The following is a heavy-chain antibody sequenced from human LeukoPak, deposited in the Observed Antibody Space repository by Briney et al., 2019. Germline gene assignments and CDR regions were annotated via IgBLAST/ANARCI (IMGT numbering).Heavy chain of an antibody. CDR1: GFTFSSYS. V-gene: IGHV3-21*01. D-gene: IGHD6-13*01. J-gene: IGHJ5*02. CDR3: ARVPIAAASS. Sequence: GGSLRLSCAASGFTFSSYSMNWVRQAPGKGLEWVSSISSSSSYIYYADSVKGRFTISRDNAKNSLYLQMNSLRAEDTAVHYCARVPIAAASSWGQGTLVTVSS. CDR2: ISSSSSYI.